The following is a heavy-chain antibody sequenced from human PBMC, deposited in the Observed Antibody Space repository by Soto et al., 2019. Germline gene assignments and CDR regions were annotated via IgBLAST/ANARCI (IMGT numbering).Heavy chain of an antibody. CDR3: ARGPFWSGCTFDY. CDR1: GYTFTGYY. CDR2: INPNSGGT. Sequence: ASVKVSCKASGYTFTGYYMHWVRQAPGQGLEWMGWINPNSGGTNYAQKFQGRVTMTRDTSISTAYMELSRLRSDDTAVYYCARGPFWSGCTFDYWGQGTLVTVSS. J-gene: IGHJ4*02. V-gene: IGHV1-2*02. D-gene: IGHD3-3*01.